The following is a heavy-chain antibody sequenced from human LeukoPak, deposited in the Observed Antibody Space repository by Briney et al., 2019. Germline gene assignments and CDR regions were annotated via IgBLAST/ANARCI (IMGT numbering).Heavy chain of an antibody. J-gene: IGHJ4*02. CDR1: GYSISSGYY. CDR3: ARRVHYYDTSGYSYYFDY. D-gene: IGHD3-22*01. V-gene: IGHV4-38-2*02. CDR2: IYHSGST. Sequence: SETLSLTCTVSGYSISSGYYRGWMRQPPGKGLEGIGSIYHSGSTYYNASLKSRVTISVDTSKNHFSLKLNSVTAADTAVYYCARRVHYYDTSGYSYYFDYWGQGTLVTVSS.